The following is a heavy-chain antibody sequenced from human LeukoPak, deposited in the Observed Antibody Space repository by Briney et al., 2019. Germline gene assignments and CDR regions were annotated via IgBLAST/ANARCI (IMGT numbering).Heavy chain of an antibody. Sequence: GRSLRLSCAASGFTFSSYAMSWVRQAPGKGLEWVSAISGSGGSTYYADSVKGRFTISRDNSKNTLYLQMNSLRAEDTAVYYCAKDGIPMATISYFDYWGQGTLVTVSS. CDR3: AKDGIPMATISYFDY. J-gene: IGHJ4*02. D-gene: IGHD5-24*01. CDR1: GFTFSSYA. V-gene: IGHV3-23*01. CDR2: ISGSGGST.